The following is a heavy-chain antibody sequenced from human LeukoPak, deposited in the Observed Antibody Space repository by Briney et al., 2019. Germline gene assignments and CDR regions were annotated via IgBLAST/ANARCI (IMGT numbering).Heavy chain of an antibody. CDR2: IYYDGST. CDR3: ARPGVGSGRYGAFDI. J-gene: IGHJ3*02. D-gene: IGHD5-18*01. V-gene: IGHV4-59*08. Sequence: SSETLSLTCTVSGGSISRYYWSWLRQPPGKGLEWVGYIYYDGSTNYNPSLKSRVTISLDTSKNQFSLKLSSVTAADTAVYYCARPGVGSGRYGAFDIWGQGTMVTVSS. CDR1: GGSISRYY.